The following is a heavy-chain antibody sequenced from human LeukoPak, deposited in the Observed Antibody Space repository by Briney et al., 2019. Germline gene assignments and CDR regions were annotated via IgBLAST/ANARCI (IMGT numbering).Heavy chain of an antibody. V-gene: IGHV3-23*01. Sequence: GGSLRLSCAASGFTFSSYAMSWVRQAPGKGLEWVSVISGSGGSTYYADSVKGRFTISRDNSKNTLYLQLNSLRAEDTAVYHCAKGSTIFGAVEGPFDYWGQGTLVTVSS. D-gene: IGHD3-3*01. CDR1: GFTFSSYA. J-gene: IGHJ4*02. CDR2: ISGSGGST. CDR3: AKGSTIFGAVEGPFDY.